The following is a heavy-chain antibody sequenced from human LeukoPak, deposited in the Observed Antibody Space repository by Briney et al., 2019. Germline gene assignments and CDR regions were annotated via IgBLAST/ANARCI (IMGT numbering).Heavy chain of an antibody. J-gene: IGHJ4*02. D-gene: IGHD4-23*01. Sequence: SETLSLTCTVSGGSIRYSSYYGGGLRQPPGKGLEWIGSVYYSGSTYSNPSLKSRATISVGPSKNQFSLMLSSVPAADTAVYYCVICLLGRRGNCLGFYFDDWGQGTLLSVSS. CDR2: VYYSGST. CDR1: GGSIRYSSYY. V-gene: IGHV4-39*01. CDR3: VICLLGRRGNCLGFYFDD.